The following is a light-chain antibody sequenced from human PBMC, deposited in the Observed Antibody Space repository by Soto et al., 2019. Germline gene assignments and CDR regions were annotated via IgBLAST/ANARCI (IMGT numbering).Light chain of an antibody. V-gene: IGKV3-15*01. CDR2: GAS. CDR1: QSISSN. J-gene: IGKJ4*01. Sequence: EIIMTQSSATLSLSPGERATLSYRASQSISSNLAWYQQKPGQAPRLLIDGASARATGISARFSGSGSGTEFTLTISSLQSEDSAVYYCQQYNTWPLTFGGGTKVEIK. CDR3: QQYNTWPLT.